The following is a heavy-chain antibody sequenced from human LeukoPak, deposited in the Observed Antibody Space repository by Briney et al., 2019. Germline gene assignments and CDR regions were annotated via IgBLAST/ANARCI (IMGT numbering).Heavy chain of an antibody. CDR2: ISDSGDSP. V-gene: IGHV3-23*01. D-gene: IGHD4-23*01. J-gene: IGHJ4*02. CDR3: AKDPPESPVVSC. CDR1: GFTFRRYA. Sequence: PGGSLRLSCAASGFTFRRYAMSWVRQAPGKGLEWVSAISDSGDSPYYADSVKGRYTISRDNSKNTLYLQMNSLRADDTAVYYCAKDPPESPVVSCWGQGTLVTVSS.